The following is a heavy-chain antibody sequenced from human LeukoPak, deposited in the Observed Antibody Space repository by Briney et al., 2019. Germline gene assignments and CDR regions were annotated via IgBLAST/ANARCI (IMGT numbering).Heavy chain of an antibody. V-gene: IGHV3-7*03. CDR1: GFTFSSYW. CDR2: INHNGNVN. D-gene: IGHD5-24*01. Sequence: GGSLRLSCAASGFTFSSYWMNWARQAPGKGLEWVASINHNGNVNYYVDSVKGRFTISRDNAKNSLYLQMSNLRAEDTAVYYCSRDSYGYRPDSGFGVWGQGTTVIVSS. CDR3: SRDSYGYRPDSGFGV. J-gene: IGHJ6*02.